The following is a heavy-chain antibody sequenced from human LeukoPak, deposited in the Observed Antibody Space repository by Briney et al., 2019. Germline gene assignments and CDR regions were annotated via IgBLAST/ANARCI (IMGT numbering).Heavy chain of an antibody. Sequence: PGGSLRLSCAASGFTFSDYYMSWIRQAPGKGLEWVSYISSSGSTIYYADSVKGRFTISRDNAKNSLYLQMSSLRAEDTAVYYCARDRGSSYYYDSSGYPLRDFQHWGQGTLVTVSS. J-gene: IGHJ1*01. D-gene: IGHD3-22*01. V-gene: IGHV3-11*01. CDR3: ARDRGSSYYYDSSGYPLRDFQH. CDR2: ISSSGSTI. CDR1: GFTFSDYY.